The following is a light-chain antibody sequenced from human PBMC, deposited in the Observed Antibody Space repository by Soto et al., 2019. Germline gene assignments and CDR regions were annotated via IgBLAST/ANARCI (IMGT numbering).Light chain of an antibody. CDR3: QQYGSSLIT. CDR1: QSVSDN. V-gene: IGKV3-20*01. J-gene: IGKJ5*01. Sequence: ETVMTQSPDTLSLSPGERATLSCRASQSVSDNLAWYQQRPGQGPRLLIYGASTRATGIPDRFSGSGSGTDFTLTISRLEPEDFAVYYCQQYGSSLITFGQGTRLEIK. CDR2: GAS.